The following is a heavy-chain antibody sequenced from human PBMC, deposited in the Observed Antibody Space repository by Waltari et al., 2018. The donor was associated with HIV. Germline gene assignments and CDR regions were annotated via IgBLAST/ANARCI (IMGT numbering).Heavy chain of an antibody. V-gene: IGHV4-39*01. CDR3: ARHSLTYYYDSSGYSVAFDY. CDR1: GGSISSSSYS. CDR2: IYSSGST. J-gene: IGHJ4*02. D-gene: IGHD3-22*01. Sequence: QLQLPESGPGLVKPSETLSLTCTVSGGSISSSSYSWGWIRQPPGKGLEWIGSIYSSGSTYYNPSLKSRVTISVDTSKNQFSLKLSSVTAADTAVYYCARHSLTYYYDSSGYSVAFDYWGQGTLVTVSS.